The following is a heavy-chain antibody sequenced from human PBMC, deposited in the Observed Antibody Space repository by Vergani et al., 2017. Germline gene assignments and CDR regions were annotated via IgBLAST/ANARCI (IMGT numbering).Heavy chain of an antibody. J-gene: IGHJ4*02. CDR3: ARELDDSSGYFRDY. CDR1: GGTFSSYT. D-gene: IGHD3-22*01. V-gene: IGHV1-69*04. Sequence: QVQLVHSGAEVKKPGSSVKVSCKASGGTFSSYTISWVRQAPGQGLEWMGRIIPILGIANYAQKFQGRVTITADKSTSTAYMELSSLRSEDTAVYYCARELDDSSGYFRDYWDQGTLVTVSS. CDR2: IIPILGIA.